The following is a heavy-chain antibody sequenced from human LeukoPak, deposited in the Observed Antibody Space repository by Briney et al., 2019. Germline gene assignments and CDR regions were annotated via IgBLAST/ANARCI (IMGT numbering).Heavy chain of an antibody. CDR1: GFTFSSYS. Sequence: PGGSLRLSCAASGFTFSSYSMNWVRQAPGKGLEWVSSISSSSSYIYYADSVKGRFTISRDNAKNSLYLQMNSLRAEDTAVYYCARGTMVRGTGDCWGQGTLVTVSS. J-gene: IGHJ4*02. CDR2: ISSSSSYI. D-gene: IGHD3-10*01. V-gene: IGHV3-21*01. CDR3: ARGTMVRGTGDC.